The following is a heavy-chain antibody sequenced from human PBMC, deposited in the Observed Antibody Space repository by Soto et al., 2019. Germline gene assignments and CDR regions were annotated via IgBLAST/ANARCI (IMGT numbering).Heavy chain of an antibody. J-gene: IGHJ6*02. Sequence: GASVKVSCKASGYTFNSYNIMWVRQAPGQGLEWMGWISTYNGATNYTQKLQGRVTMTTDTSTNTAYMELRRLRSDDTAVYYCARDHFTLIRGLLVPLYYYGMDVWGQGTTVTVSS. CDR1: GYTFNSYN. V-gene: IGHV1-18*04. CDR3: ARDHFTLIRGLLVPLYYYGMDV. CDR2: ISTYNGAT. D-gene: IGHD3-10*01.